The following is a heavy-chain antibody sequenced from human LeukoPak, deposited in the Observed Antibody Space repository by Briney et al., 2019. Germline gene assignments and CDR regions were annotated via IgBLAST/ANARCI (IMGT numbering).Heavy chain of an antibody. V-gene: IGHV4-59*01. CDR2: IYYSGST. Sequence: SETLSLTCTVSGGSISSYYWSWIRQPPGKGLEWIGYIYYSGSTNYNPSLKSRVTISVDTSKNQFSLKLSSVTAADTAVYYCARGKSYYYDSSGYYYHFDYWGQGTLVSVSS. D-gene: IGHD3-22*01. CDR1: GGSISSYY. CDR3: ARGKSYYYDSSGYYYHFDY. J-gene: IGHJ4*02.